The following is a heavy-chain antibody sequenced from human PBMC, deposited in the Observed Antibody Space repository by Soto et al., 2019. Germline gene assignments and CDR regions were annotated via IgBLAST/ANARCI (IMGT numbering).Heavy chain of an antibody. J-gene: IGHJ5*02. CDR2: IYYSGST. V-gene: IGHV4-39*01. CDR3: ARHQRNVPFDP. D-gene: IGHD3-16*01. Sequence: SETLSLTCTVSGGSISSSSYYWGWIRQPPGKGLEWIGSIYYSGSTYYNPSLKSRVTISVDTSKNQFSLKLSSVTAADTAVYYCARHQRNVPFDPWGQGTLVTVSS. CDR1: GGSISSSSYY.